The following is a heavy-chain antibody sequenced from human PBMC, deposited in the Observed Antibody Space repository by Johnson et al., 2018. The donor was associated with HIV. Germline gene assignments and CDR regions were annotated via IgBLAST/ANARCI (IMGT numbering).Heavy chain of an antibody. Sequence: VQLVESGGGLIQPGGSLRLSCAASGFTVSSNHVRWVRQAPGKGLEWVSVIYSGGSTYYADSVTGRFTISRDNSKNTLYLQMNRLRAEDTAVYYCAREWLYGFDIWGQGTMVTVSS. V-gene: IGHV3-53*01. D-gene: IGHD5-24*01. CDR1: GFTVSSNH. CDR3: AREWLYGFDI. J-gene: IGHJ3*02. CDR2: IYSGGST.